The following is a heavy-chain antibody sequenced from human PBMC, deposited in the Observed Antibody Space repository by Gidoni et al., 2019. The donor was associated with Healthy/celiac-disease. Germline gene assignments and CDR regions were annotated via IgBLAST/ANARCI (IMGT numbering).Heavy chain of an antibody. CDR1: GGSISSSSYY. J-gene: IGHJ4*02. CDR3: VRSITGTTNLY. CDR2: IYYSGST. D-gene: IGHD1-7*01. V-gene: IGHV4-39*01. Sequence: QLQLQESGPGLVKPSETLSLTCTVSGGSISSSSYYGGWLRQPPGKGLEWIGSIYYSGSTYYNPSLKSRGTISVDTSKNQFSLKLSAVTAADTAVYYCVRSITGTTNLYWGQGTLVTVSS.